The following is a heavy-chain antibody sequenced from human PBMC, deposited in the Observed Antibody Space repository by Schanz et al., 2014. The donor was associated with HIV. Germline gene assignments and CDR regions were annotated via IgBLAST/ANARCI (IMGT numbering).Heavy chain of an antibody. CDR1: GFNFSDYY. CDR3: ARRRWGGLDV. CDR2: ISTGGTMV. V-gene: IGHV3-11*01. D-gene: IGHD3-3*01. J-gene: IGHJ3*01. Sequence: QVQLVESGGGLVKSGGSLRLSCAASGFNFSDYYMSWIRQAPGKGLQFLSKISTGGTMVSYGESVKGRFTVSRDNAENSLFLQMNSLRAEDTAVYYCARRRWGGLDVWGQGTMVTVSS.